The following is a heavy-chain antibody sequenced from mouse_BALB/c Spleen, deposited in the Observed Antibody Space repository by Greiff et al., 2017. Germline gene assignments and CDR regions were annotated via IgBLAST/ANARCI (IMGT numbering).Heavy chain of an antibody. Sequence: DLVKPGASVKLSCKASGYTFTSYWINWIKQRPGQGLEWIGRIAPGSGSTYYNEMFKGKATLTVDTSSSTAYIQLSSLSSEDSAVYFCAKDGNPYYFDYWGQGTTLTVSS. CDR1: GYTFTSYW. D-gene: IGHD2-1*01. CDR2: IAPGSGST. J-gene: IGHJ2*01. V-gene: IGHV1S41*01. CDR3: AKDGNPYYFDY.